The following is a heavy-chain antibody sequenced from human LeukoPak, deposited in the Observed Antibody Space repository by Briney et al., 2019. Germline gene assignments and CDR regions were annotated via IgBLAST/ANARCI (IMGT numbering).Heavy chain of an antibody. V-gene: IGHV3-53*01. Sequence: GGSLRLSCAASGLAVSSNYMSWVRQAPGKGLEWVSIIYSGGSTEYTNSVKGRFTISRDNSKNMAYLQMNSLRAEDTAVYYCARGNSGSWNYKRGFDYWGQGTLVTVSS. J-gene: IGHJ4*02. CDR2: IYSGGST. CDR1: GLAVSSNY. CDR3: ARGNSGSWNYKRGFDY. D-gene: IGHD1-26*01.